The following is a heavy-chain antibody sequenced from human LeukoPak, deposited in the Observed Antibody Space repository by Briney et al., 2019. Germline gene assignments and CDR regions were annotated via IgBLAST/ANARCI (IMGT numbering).Heavy chain of an antibody. D-gene: IGHD3-10*01. CDR1: GGPISTHY. Sequence: SETLSLTCIVSGGPISTHYWSWSRQPPGKGLEWIGYNDYSGSTNYNPSRNSRVTISVDTSKNQFSLKLNSVTAADTAVYYCAREATFRGPYYMDVWGKGTTVTVSS. CDR3: AREATFRGPYYMDV. J-gene: IGHJ6*03. V-gene: IGHV4-59*11. CDR2: NDYSGST.